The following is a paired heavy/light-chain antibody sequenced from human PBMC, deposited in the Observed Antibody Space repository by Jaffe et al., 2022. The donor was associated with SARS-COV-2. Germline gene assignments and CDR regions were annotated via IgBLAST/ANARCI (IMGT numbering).Light chain of an antibody. Sequence: EIVLTQSPATLSLSPGERATLSCRASQSVSSYLAWYQQKPGQALRLLIYDASTRATGIPARFSGSGSGTDFTLSISSLEPEDFAVYYCQQWSNWPPITFGQGTRLEIK. CDR2: DAS. CDR1: QSVSSY. J-gene: IGKJ5*01. CDR3: QQWSNWPPIT. V-gene: IGKV3-11*01.
Heavy chain of an antibody. D-gene: IGHD3-3*01. Sequence: EVQLLESGGGLVQPGGSLRVSCAASGFTFSRYGMNWVRQAPGKGLEWVSSISGSGGSTYYADSVKGRFTISRDNSKNTLYLQMNSLRAEDTAVYFCTRPIFGVVNAFDYWGQGTLVTVSS. CDR3: TRPIFGVVNAFDY. J-gene: IGHJ4*02. CDR2: ISGSGGST. CDR1: GFTFSRYG. V-gene: IGHV3-23*01.